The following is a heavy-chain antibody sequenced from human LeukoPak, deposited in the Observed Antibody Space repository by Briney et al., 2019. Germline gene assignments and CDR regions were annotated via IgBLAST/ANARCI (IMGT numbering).Heavy chain of an antibody. D-gene: IGHD6-19*01. Sequence: SETLSLTCTVSGGSISGNNWSWVRQPPGKGMEWIGYIYYSGSTNYNPSLKSRITISVDTSKNQFSLKLSSVTAADTAVYYCARDRSGYNCGWYHLAYWGQGTLVTVSS. J-gene: IGHJ4*02. CDR1: GGSISGNN. V-gene: IGHV4-59*01. CDR2: IYYSGST. CDR3: ARDRSGYNCGWYHLAY.